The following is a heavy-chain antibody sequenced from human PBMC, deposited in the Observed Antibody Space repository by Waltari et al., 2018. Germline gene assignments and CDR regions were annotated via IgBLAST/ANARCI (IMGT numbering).Heavy chain of an antibody. CDR3: ARVRDWTELDLDY. CDR1: GFTFSTYA. CDR2: IRYYGSYT. Sequence: QVQLVESGGGVVQPGRSLRLSCAASGFTFSTYALYWVRQAPGKGVEWVAVIRYYGSYTYYADSVKGRLTISRDNSKNTLDLQMSSLRPEDTAVYYCARVRDWTELDLDYWGQGTLVTV. V-gene: IGHV3-30*04. D-gene: IGHD1-1*01. J-gene: IGHJ4*02.